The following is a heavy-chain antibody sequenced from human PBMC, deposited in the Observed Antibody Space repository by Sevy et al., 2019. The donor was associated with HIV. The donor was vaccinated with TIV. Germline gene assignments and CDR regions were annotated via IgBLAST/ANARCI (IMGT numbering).Heavy chain of an antibody. Sequence: GGSLRLSCAASGFTFTNYAMNWVRQAPGKGLEWVSTIFGARGVIYDADSLKGRFTISRDNSKNTLYLQMDSLRAEDTAVYYCAGGRYDSSGSFDAFDIWRQGTMVTVSS. D-gene: IGHD3-22*01. J-gene: IGHJ3*02. CDR2: IFGARGVI. CDR3: AGGRYDSSGSFDAFDI. V-gene: IGHV3-23*01. CDR1: GFTFTNYA.